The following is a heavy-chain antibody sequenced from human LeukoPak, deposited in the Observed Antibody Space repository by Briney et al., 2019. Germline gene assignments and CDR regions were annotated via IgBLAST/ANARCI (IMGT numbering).Heavy chain of an antibody. CDR3: ARGGPSGGYGNY. Sequence: ASVTVSFTASGYTFTIYGISWVRQAPGQGLEWKGWICAYNGNTNYAQKLQGRVTMTTDTSTSTAYMELRSLRSDNTAVYYCARGGPSGGYGNYCGQGTLVTVSS. V-gene: IGHV1-18*01. D-gene: IGHD1-26*01. CDR2: ICAYNGNT. J-gene: IGHJ4*02. CDR1: GYTFTIYG.